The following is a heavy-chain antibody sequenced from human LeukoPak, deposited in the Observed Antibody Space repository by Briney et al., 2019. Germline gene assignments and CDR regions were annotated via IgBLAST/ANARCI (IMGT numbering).Heavy chain of an antibody. CDR3: VKDLSYDSSGSAFGY. D-gene: IGHD3-22*01. J-gene: IGHJ4*01. V-gene: IGHV3-43*01. Sequence: GGSLRLSCAASGFTFYDYTMHGVRQAPGKTLEWVSLINWRGTTYYADSVKGRFTISRDNSKNSLYLQMDTLRTEDTAFYYCVKDLSYDSSGSAFGYWGHGTLVTVSS. CDR2: INWRGTT. CDR1: GFTFYDYT.